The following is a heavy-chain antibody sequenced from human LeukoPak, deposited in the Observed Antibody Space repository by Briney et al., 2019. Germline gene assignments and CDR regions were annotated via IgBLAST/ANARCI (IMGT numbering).Heavy chain of an antibody. CDR3: ARLDYYASGFFEY. CDR1: GGSIKSYY. Sequence: SETLSLTCTVSGGSIKSYYWSWLRQPPGKGLEWIGYIYYSGSTNYNPSLKSRVTISVDTSKNQFSLKLSSVTATDTAVYYCARLDYYASGFFEYWGRGTLVTVSS. J-gene: IGHJ4*02. V-gene: IGHV4-59*08. CDR2: IYYSGST. D-gene: IGHD3-10*01.